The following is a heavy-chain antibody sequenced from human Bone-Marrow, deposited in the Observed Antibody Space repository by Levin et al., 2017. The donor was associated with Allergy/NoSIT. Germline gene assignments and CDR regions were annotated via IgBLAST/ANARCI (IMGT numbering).Heavy chain of an antibody. D-gene: IGHD2-2*01. CDR3: ARLLGYCSSNSCYLGAFDI. CDR2: IYYRGRI. Sequence: SQTLSLTCSVSGGSIRSSYWGWIRQPPGKGLEYIGFIYYRGRINYNPSLKSRVTISVDTSETQLSLKLSSVTAADTAVYYCARLLGYCSSNSCYLGAFDIWGRGTMVTVSS. J-gene: IGHJ3*02. V-gene: IGHV4-59*01. CDR1: GGSIRSSY.